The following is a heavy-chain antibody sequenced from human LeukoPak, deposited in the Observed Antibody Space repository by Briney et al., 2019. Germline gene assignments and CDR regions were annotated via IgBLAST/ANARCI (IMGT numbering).Heavy chain of an antibody. V-gene: IGHV3-7*05. CDR2: IKEDGSEK. D-gene: IGHD6-13*01. CDR3: ARDWGAAGLWDY. J-gene: IGHJ4*02. CDR1: GFTFSNYW. Sequence: PGGSLRLSCASSGFTFSNYWMSWVRQARGKGLEWVANIKEDGSEKDYVDSVKGRFTISRDNAKNSLYLQMNSLRAEDTAIYYCARDWGAAGLWDYWGQGTLVTVSS.